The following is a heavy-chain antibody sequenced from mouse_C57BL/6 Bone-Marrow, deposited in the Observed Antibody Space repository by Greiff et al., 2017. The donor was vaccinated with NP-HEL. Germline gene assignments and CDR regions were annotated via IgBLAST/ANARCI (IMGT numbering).Heavy chain of an antibody. J-gene: IGHJ4*01. V-gene: IGHV1-5*01. CDR2: IYPGNSDT. D-gene: IGHD1-1*01. CDR3: TNYYGSSFYAMDY. CDR1: GYTFTSYW. Sequence: VQLKQSGTVLARPGASVKMSCKTSGYTFTSYWMHWVKQRPGQGLEWIGAIYPGNSDTSYNQKFKGKAKLTAVTSASTAYMELSSLTNEDSAVYYCTNYYGSSFYAMDYWGQGTSGTVSS.